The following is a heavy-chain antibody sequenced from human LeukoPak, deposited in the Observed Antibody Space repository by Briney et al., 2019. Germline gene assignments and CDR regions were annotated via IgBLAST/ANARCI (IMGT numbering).Heavy chain of an antibody. V-gene: IGHV3-21*01. D-gene: IGHD5-24*01. CDR1: GVTFRRYS. Sequence: GGSLRLSCAASGVTFRRYSMNWVRQAPGKGLEWVSSISSTSNYIYYADSVKGRFTISRDNAKNSLYLQMNSLRAEDTAVYYCARGAITQPFDYWGQGTLVTVSS. CDR2: ISSTSNYI. J-gene: IGHJ4*02. CDR3: ARGAITQPFDY.